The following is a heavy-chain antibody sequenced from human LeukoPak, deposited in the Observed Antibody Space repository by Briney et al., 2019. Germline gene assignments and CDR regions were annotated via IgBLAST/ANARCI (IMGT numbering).Heavy chain of an antibody. CDR3: ARTLERNYYDSSGDDY. Sequence: PLASVTVSCKASGYTFTSYGISWVRQAPGQELEWMGWISAYNGNTNYAQKLQGRVTMPTDTSTSTAYMELRSLRSDDTAVYYCARTLERNYYDSSGDDYWGQGTLVTVSS. CDR2: ISAYNGNT. V-gene: IGHV1-18*01. CDR1: GYTFTSYG. J-gene: IGHJ4*02. D-gene: IGHD3-22*01.